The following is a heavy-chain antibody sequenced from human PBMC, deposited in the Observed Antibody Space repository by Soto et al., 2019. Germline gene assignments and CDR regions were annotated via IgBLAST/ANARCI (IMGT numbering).Heavy chain of an antibody. CDR2: IIPIFGTA. CDR1: GGTFSSYA. Sequence: QVQLVQSGAEVKKPGSSVKVSCKASGGTFSSYAISWVRQAPGQGLEWMGGIIPIFGTANYAQKFQGRVTITADESTSTAYMELSSLRSEDTAVYYCARDEESSGYYYVGYYYYGMDVWGQGTTVTVSS. CDR3: ARDEESSGYYYVGYYYYGMDV. D-gene: IGHD3-22*01. V-gene: IGHV1-69*01. J-gene: IGHJ6*02.